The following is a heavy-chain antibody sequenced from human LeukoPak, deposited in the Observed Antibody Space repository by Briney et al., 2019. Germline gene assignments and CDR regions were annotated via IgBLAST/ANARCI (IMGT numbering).Heavy chain of an antibody. CDR1: GFTFSSYA. V-gene: IGHV3-15*01. CDR2: IKSKTDGGTT. Sequence: GGSLRLSCAASGFTFSSYAMSWVRQAPGKGLEWVGRIKSKTDGGTTDYAAPAKGRFTISRDDSKNTLYLQMNSLKTEDTAVYYCTTGMPLARGTWGQGTLVTVSS. CDR3: TTGMPLARGT. J-gene: IGHJ5*02. D-gene: IGHD3-16*01.